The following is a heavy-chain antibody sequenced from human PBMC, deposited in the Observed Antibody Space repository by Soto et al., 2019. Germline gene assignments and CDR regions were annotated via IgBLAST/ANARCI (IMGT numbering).Heavy chain of an antibody. CDR3: SIGSWSAETFDV. V-gene: IGHV1-69*02. Sequence: QVHLIQSGAEVKKPGSSVKVSCKAAGGTFNTYTLIWVRQEPGHGLEWMGRIIPMLTVTNSAQKFPGTLTLTADKSTGTAFMELTSLRSDDTAVYYCSIGSWSAETFDVWGQGTMVTVSS. D-gene: IGHD2-2*01. CDR2: IIPMLTVT. J-gene: IGHJ3*01. CDR1: GGTFNTYT.